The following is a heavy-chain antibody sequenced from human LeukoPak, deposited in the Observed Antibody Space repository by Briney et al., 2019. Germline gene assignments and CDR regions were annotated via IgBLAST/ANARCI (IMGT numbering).Heavy chain of an antibody. D-gene: IGHD3-22*01. CDR2: ISYDGSNK. J-gene: IGHJ4*02. CDR1: GFTFSSYA. Sequence: GGSLRLSCGASGFTFSSYAMHWVRQAPGKGLEWVAVISYDGSNKYYADSVKGRFTISRDNSKNTLYLQMNSLRAEDTAVYYCALSPYYYDSSGLTPFFDYWGQGTLVTVSS. CDR3: ALSPYYYDSSGLTPFFDY. V-gene: IGHV3-30-3*01.